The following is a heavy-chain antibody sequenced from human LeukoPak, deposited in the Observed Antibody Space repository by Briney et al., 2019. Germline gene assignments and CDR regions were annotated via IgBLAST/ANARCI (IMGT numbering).Heavy chain of an antibody. CDR1: GYSFTSYW. D-gene: IGHD4/OR15-4a*01. J-gene: IGHJ4*02. V-gene: IGHV5-51*01. Sequence: GESLKISCMGSGYSFTSYWIGWVRQMPGEGLEWMGIIYPGDSDTRYSPSFQGQVTISADKSNSTAYLQWSSLKASDTAMYYCARLGRWSPIDYRGQGTLVTVSS. CDR3: ARLGRWSPIDY. CDR2: IYPGDSDT.